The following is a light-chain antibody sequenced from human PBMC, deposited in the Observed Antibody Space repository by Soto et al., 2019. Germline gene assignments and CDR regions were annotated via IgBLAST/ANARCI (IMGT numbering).Light chain of an antibody. V-gene: IGLV2-14*01. CDR2: EVS. Sequence: QSALAQPASVSGSPGQSITISCTGTSSDVGAYNSVSWYQQHPHKAPQVIIYEVSNRPSGVSNRFSGSKSGNTASLTISRLQAEDEADYYCNSYTSSTTRVFGTGTKVIVL. CDR3: NSYTSSTTRV. CDR1: SSDVGAYNS. J-gene: IGLJ1*01.